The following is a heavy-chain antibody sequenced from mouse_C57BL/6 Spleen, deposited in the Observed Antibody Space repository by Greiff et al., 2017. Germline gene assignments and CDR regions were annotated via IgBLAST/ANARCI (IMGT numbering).Heavy chain of an antibody. J-gene: IGHJ2*01. V-gene: IGHV1-82*01. CDR1: GYAFSSSR. Sequence: VQLQQSGPELVKPGASVKISCKASGYAFSSSRMNWVKQRPGKGLEWIGRIYPGDGDTNYNGKFKGKATLTADKSSSTAYMQLSSLTSEYSAVCFNAKSPITTVAFAYWGQGTTLTVSA. CDR3: AKSPITTVAFAY. CDR2: IYPGDGDT. D-gene: IGHD1-1*01.